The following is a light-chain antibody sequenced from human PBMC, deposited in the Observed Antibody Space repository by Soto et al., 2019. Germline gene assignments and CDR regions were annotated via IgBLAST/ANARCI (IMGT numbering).Light chain of an antibody. V-gene: IGLV1-51*02. J-gene: IGLJ1*01. CDR2: ENN. Sequence: QSVLPQPPSVSAAPGQKVTISCSGSSSNIGNNYVSWYQQLPGTAPKLLIYENNKRPSGIPDRFSGSKSGTSATLGITGLQTGDEADYYCGTWDSSLSGVFGTGTKVTVL. CDR1: SSNIGNNY. CDR3: GTWDSSLSGV.